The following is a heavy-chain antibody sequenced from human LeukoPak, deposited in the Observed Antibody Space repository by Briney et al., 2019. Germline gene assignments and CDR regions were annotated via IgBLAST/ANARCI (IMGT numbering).Heavy chain of an antibody. J-gene: IGHJ4*02. CDR3: ARGGWFGQLLPNDY. V-gene: IGHV3-33*01. Sequence: PGGALRLSCAASGFTFSSYAMHWVRQAPGKGLECVADIWHDGSNKYYTDSVKGGFTLSRDNSQNTLYLQMNNLRAEDTAVYYCARGGWFGQLLPNDYWGQGTLVTVSS. D-gene: IGHD3-10*01. CDR1: GFTFSSYA. CDR2: IWHDGSNK.